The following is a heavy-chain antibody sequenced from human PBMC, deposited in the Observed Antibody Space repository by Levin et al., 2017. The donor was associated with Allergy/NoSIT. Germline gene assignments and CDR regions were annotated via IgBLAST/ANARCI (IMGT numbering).Heavy chain of an antibody. CDR3: ARAGYCSGGSCYSWFDP. D-gene: IGHD2-15*01. CDR1: GYTFTSYG. V-gene: IGHV1-18*01. J-gene: IGHJ5*02. CDR2: ISAYNGNT. Sequence: ASVKVSCKASGYTFTSYGISWVRQAPGQGLEWMGWISAYNGNTNYAQKLQGRVTMTTDTSTSTAYMELRSLRSDDTAVYYCARAGYCSGGSCYSWFDPWGQGTLVTVSS.